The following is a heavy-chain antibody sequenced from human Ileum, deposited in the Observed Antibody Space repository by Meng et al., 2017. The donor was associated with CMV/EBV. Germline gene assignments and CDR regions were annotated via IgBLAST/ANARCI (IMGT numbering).Heavy chain of an antibody. CDR2: FYSSDTY. J-gene: IGHJ4*02. V-gene: IGHV4-4*07. CDR3: ARGPGASTREGFDY. D-gene: IGHD1-26*01. CDR1: GGSVNNYY. Sequence: QVRPQESGPGLVKPSETLSTTCTVSGGSVNNYYWSWIRQSAGKGLEWIGRFYSSDTYNYHPSLDSRVTMSLDTSKNQFSLNLRSVTAADTATYYCARGPGASTREGFDYWGLGTLVTVSS.